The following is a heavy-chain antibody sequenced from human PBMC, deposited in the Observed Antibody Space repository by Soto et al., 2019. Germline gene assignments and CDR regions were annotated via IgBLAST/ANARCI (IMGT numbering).Heavy chain of an antibody. CDR2: IYWDDDK. CDR3: AKRGVTSSALGY. D-gene: IGHD2-2*01. Sequence: QITLKESGPTVVKPTQTLTLTCTFTVFSLSTSEVGVVWVRQSPGKALEWLALIYWDDDKRYSPSLKSRATITKDASKKQMVPTMANVDATDTATYFCAKRGVTSSALGYWGQGIQVTFSS. V-gene: IGHV2-5*02. J-gene: IGHJ4*02. CDR1: VFSLSTSEVG.